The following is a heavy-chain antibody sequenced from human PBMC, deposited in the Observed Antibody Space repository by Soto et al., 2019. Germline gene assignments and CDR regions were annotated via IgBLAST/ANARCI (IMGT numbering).Heavy chain of an antibody. Sequence: ASVKVSCKASGYTFTSYAMHWVRQAPGQRLEWMGWINAGNGNTKYSQKFQGRVTITRDTSASTAYMELSSLRSEDTAVYYCARGPPYLTMIVVAYDYWGQGTLVTVSS. CDR3: ARGPPYLTMIVVAYDY. D-gene: IGHD3-22*01. J-gene: IGHJ4*02. CDR1: GYTFTSYA. V-gene: IGHV1-3*01. CDR2: INAGNGNT.